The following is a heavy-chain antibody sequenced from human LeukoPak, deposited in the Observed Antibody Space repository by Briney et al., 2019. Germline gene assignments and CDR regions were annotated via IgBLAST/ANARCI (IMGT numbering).Heavy chain of an antibody. Sequence: SETLSLTCAVSGYSISSGHYWGWTRQPPGKGLVWIGSIYHSGSSYYNPSLKSQVTIQVDTSKNQFSLQVSSVTAADTAVYYCARAVLYYYVWGSYRSVGEDYFDYWGQGTLVTVSS. D-gene: IGHD3-16*02. CDR3: ARAVLYYYVWGSYRSVGEDYFDY. CDR2: IYHSGSS. J-gene: IGHJ4*02. CDR1: GYSISSGHY. V-gene: IGHV4-38-2*01.